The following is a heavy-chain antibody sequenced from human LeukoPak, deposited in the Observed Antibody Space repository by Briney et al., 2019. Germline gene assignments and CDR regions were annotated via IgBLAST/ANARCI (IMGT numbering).Heavy chain of an antibody. V-gene: IGHV3-21*01. Sequence: GGSLRLSCAASGFTFSTYAMSWVRQAPGKGLEWVSSISSSSSYIYYADSVKGRFTISRDNAKNSLYLQMNSLRAEDTAVYYCATAVAGTLRSAFDIWGQGTMVTVSS. CDR3: ATAVAGTLRSAFDI. J-gene: IGHJ3*02. CDR2: ISSSSSYI. D-gene: IGHD6-19*01. CDR1: GFTFSTYA.